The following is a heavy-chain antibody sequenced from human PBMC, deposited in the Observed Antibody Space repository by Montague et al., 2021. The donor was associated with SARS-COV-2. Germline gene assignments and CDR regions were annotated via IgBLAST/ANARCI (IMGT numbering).Heavy chain of an antibody. CDR1: GYSISSGYY. V-gene: IGHV4-38-2*02. D-gene: IGHD3-3*01. J-gene: IGHJ4*01. Sequence: SETLSLTCTVSGYSISSGYYWGWIRQPPGKGLEWIGSIYHSGSTYYNPSPKSRVTISVDTSKNQFSLKLSSVTAAYTAVYYCARDVRYYDFWSGRAQTSPDYWGQGTLVTVSS. CDR2: IYHSGST. CDR3: ARDVRYYDFWSGRAQTSPDY.